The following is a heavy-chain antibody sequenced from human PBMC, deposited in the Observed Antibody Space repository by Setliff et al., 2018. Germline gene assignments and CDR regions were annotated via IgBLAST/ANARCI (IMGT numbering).Heavy chain of an antibody. D-gene: IGHD1-1*01. Sequence: LRLSCATSGFSFSGYGMHWVRQAPGKGLEWVSYISNRGGVKYYTDSVKGRFTFSRDNAKNSLYLQMNSLRAEDTAVYYCARDHGELGQERRTHFFRHWGQGTLVTVSS. CDR1: GFSFSGYG. V-gene: IGHV3-48*04. CDR3: ARDHGELGQERRTHFFRH. J-gene: IGHJ1*01. CDR2: ISNRGGVK.